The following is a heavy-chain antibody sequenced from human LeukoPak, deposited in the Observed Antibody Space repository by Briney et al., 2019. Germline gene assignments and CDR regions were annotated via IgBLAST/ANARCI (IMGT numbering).Heavy chain of an antibody. J-gene: IGHJ4*02. CDR1: GFTFNDYA. CDR2: ISWNSGSI. V-gene: IGHV3-9*01. Sequence: GGSLRLSCAASGFTFNDYAMNWVRQAPGKGLEWVSGISWNSGSIGYADSVKGRFTISRDNAKNSLYLQMNSLRAEDTALYYCAREAYTVTFFDYWGQGTLVTVSS. CDR3: AREAYTVTFFDY. D-gene: IGHD4-11*01.